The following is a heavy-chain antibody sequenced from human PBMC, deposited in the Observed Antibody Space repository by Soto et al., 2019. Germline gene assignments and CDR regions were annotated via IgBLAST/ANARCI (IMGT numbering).Heavy chain of an antibody. Sequence: GGSLRLSSAASGLTFSSYWMHWVRQTPGKGLAWVSRIKSDGSSTAYADSVKGRFAISRDNAKNTLYLQMNSRRAEDTAVYYRARGNSETYYRNKFDYWGQGALVTVSS. CDR3: ARGNSETYYRNKFDY. CDR1: GLTFSSYW. CDR2: IKSDGSST. J-gene: IGHJ4*02. D-gene: IGHD1-26*01. V-gene: IGHV3-74*01.